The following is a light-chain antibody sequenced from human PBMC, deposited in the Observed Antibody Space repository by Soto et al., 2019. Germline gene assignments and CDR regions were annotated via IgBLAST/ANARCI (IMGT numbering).Light chain of an antibody. J-gene: IGLJ1*01. V-gene: IGLV2-14*01. CDR1: SSAVGGYNY. Sequence: QSVLTQPASVSGSPGQSITISCTGTSSAVGGYNYVSWYQQHPGKAPKLMIYEVSNRPSGVSNRFSGSKSGNTASLTISGIQAEDEADYYCSSYTSSSTLVFGTGTKLTVL. CDR3: SSYTSSSTLV. CDR2: EVS.